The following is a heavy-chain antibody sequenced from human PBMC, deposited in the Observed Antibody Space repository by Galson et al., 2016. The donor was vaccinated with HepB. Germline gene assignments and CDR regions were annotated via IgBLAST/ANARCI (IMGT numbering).Heavy chain of an antibody. CDR1: GYIFTSHW. J-gene: IGHJ6*02. CDR2: INPSGGST. Sequence: SVKVSCKASGYIFTSHWMHWVRQAPGQGLEWMGIINPSGGSTSYAQKFQDRVTLTRDTSTSTVYMELISLRSEDTAVYYCARDLSVGKYFDVWGQGTTVTVSS. D-gene: IGHD1-26*01. CDR3: ARDLSVGKYFDV. V-gene: IGHV1-46*01.